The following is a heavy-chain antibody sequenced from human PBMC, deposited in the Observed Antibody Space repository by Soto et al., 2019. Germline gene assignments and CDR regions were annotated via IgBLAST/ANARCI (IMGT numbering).Heavy chain of an antibody. CDR2: ISFDGSNK. CDR1: GFTFSSYG. Sequence: QVQVVESGGGVVQPGRSLRLSCAASGFTFSSYGMHWVRQAPGKGLEWVAVISFDGSNKYYADSGKGRFTISRDNSKNTLYLEMNSLRAEDTAVYYCPTDQVGYDVLTGLDYWGQRPLVTVSS. V-gene: IGHV3-30*03. CDR3: PTDQVGYDVLTGLDY. J-gene: IGHJ4*02. D-gene: IGHD3-9*01.